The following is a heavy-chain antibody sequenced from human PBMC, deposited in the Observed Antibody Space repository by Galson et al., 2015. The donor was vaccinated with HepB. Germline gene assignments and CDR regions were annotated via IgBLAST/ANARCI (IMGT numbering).Heavy chain of an antibody. CDR2: VYRSGFA. V-gene: IGHV4-31*03. CDR3: ARDLTCSGGCGFNRYFDL. J-gene: IGHJ2*01. CDR1: DDSISNGGYY. D-gene: IGHD2-15*01. Sequence: TLSLTCTVSDDSISNGGYYWTWFRQHPGKGLEWIGYVYRSGFAYYNPSLKSRVAMSVDTSENQFSLKLRSVTASDTAIYYCARDLTCSGGCGFNRYFDLWGRGTLVTVSS.